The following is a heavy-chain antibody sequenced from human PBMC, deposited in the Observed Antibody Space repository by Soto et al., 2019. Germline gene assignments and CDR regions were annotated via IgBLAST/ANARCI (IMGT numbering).Heavy chain of an antibody. CDR3: ARVVAYYDPYSYYGMDV. J-gene: IGHJ6*02. V-gene: IGHV3-21*01. Sequence: EVQLVESGGGLVKPGGSLRLSCAASGFTFSTYSMNWVRQAPGKGLEWVSSISSSSSYIYYADSVKGRFTISRDNAKNSLYLQMNSLRAEDTAVYYCARVVAYYDPYSYYGMDVWGQGTTVTVSS. CDR2: ISSSSSYI. D-gene: IGHD3-22*01. CDR1: GFTFSTYS.